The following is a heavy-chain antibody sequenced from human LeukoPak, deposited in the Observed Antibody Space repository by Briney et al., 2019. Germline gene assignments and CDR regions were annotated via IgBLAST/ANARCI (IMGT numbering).Heavy chain of an antibody. CDR2: IQYDGSGK. V-gene: IGHV3-30*02. Sequence: PGGSLRLSCGASGFTFSSYGMHWVRQAPGKGLEWVAFIQYDGSGKYYADSTKGRFTISRDYSKNTLFLQMNSLRGEDTAVYYCVKGSSWHFDYWGQGTLVTVSS. CDR3: VKGSSWHFDY. J-gene: IGHJ4*02. CDR1: GFTFSSYG. D-gene: IGHD6-13*01.